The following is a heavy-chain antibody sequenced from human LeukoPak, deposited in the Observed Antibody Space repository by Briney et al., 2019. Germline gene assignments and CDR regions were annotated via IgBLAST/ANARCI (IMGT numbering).Heavy chain of an antibody. CDR2: ISGSGGST. J-gene: IGHJ3*02. CDR3: AKDLGDIVVVVADGTFDI. V-gene: IGHV3-23*01. Sequence: PGGSLRLSCAASGFTFSSYAISWVRQAPGKGLEWVSAISGSGGSTYYADSVKGRFTISRDNSKNTLYLQMNSLRAEDTAVYYCAKDLGDIVVVVADGTFDIWGQGAMVTVSS. CDR1: GFTFSSYA. D-gene: IGHD2-15*01.